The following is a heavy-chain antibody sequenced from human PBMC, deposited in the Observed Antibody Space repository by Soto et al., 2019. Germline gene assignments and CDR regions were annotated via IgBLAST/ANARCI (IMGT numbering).Heavy chain of an antibody. CDR3: ARAMSSAAGLYFDF. D-gene: IGHD6-13*01. CDR2: IHTTDGT. Sequence: SETLSLTCTVSGGSISSYYWSWIRQPAGKGMEWIGRIHTTDGTNYNPSLKSRVTMSIDTSNNQFSLKLSSLTAADTAVYYCARAMSSAAGLYFDFWGQGTLVTVYS. J-gene: IGHJ4*02. V-gene: IGHV4-4*07. CDR1: GGSISSYY.